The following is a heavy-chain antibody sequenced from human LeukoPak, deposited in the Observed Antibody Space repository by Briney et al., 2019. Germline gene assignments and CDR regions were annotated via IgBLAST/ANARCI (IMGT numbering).Heavy chain of an antibody. CDR2: IYYSGST. CDR3: AREERVGDGYKYYYGMDV. Sequence: SETLSLTCTVSGGSISSYYWSWIRQPPGKGLEWIGYIYYSGSTNYNPSLKSRVTISVDTSKNQFSLKLSSVTAADTAVYYCAREERVGDGYKYYYGMDVWGQGTTVTVSS. CDR1: GGSISSYY. J-gene: IGHJ6*02. V-gene: IGHV4-59*01. D-gene: IGHD5-24*01.